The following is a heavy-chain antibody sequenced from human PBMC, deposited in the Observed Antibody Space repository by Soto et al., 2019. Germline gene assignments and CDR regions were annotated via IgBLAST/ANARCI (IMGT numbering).Heavy chain of an antibody. Sequence: QVQLVQSGAEVKKPGSSVKVSCKASGGTFSSYTISWVRQAPGQGLEWMGRIIPILGIANDAQKFQGRVTITADKSTSTAYMELSSLRSEDTAVYYCARDPLQRDIFTGQIDYWGQGTLVTVSS. CDR2: IIPILGIA. CDR3: ARDPLQRDIFTGQIDY. V-gene: IGHV1-69*08. D-gene: IGHD3-9*01. CDR1: GGTFSSYT. J-gene: IGHJ4*02.